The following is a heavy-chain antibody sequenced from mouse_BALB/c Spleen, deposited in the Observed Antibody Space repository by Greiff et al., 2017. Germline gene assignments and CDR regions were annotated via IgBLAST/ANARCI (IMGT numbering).Heavy chain of an antibody. CDR2: INPSTGYT. CDR3: ARRDISATAPFAY. D-gene: IGHD1-2*01. V-gene: IGHV1-7*01. CDR1: GYTFTSYW. Sequence: QVQLKESGAELAKPGASVKMSCKASGYTFTSYWMHWVKQRPGQGLEWIGYINPSTGYTEYNQKFKDKATLTADKSSSTAYMQLSSLTSEDSAVYYCARRDISATAPFAYWGQGTLVTVSA. J-gene: IGHJ3*01.